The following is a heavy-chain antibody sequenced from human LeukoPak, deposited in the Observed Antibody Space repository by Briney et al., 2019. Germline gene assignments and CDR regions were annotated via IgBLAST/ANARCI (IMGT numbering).Heavy chain of an antibody. V-gene: IGHV3-33*01. D-gene: IGHD6-13*01. CDR1: GFIFSNYG. Sequence: PGRSLRLSCAASGFIFSNYGMHWVRQAPGKRLEWVAVIWNDGSETFHADSVKGRFRIARDNSKNTLYLQMNSLRAEDTAVYSCARDMGRAWYGPPDYWGQGTLVTVSS. CDR3: ARDMGRAWYGPPDY. CDR2: IWNDGSET. J-gene: IGHJ4*02.